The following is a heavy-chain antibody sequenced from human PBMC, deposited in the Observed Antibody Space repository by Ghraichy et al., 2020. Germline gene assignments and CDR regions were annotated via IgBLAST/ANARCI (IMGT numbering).Heavy chain of an antibody. CDR2: IDWDDDK. V-gene: IGHV2-70*11. Sequence: SGPTLVKPTQTLTLTCTFSGFSLSTSGMCVSWIRQPPGKALEWLARIDWDDDKYYSTSLKTRLTISKDTSKNQVVLTMTNMDPVDTATYYCARMGPPRQTMIVGADDWYFDLWGRGTLVTVSS. D-gene: IGHD3-22*01. CDR3: ARMGPPRQTMIVGADDWYFDL. J-gene: IGHJ2*01. CDR1: GFSLSTSGMC.